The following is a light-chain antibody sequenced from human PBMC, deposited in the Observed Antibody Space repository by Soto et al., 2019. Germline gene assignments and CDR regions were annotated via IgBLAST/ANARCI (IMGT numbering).Light chain of an antibody. CDR1: SGDIGSYNR. J-gene: IGLJ1*01. Sequence: QSALTQPASVSGSPGQSITISCTGTSGDIGSYNRVSWYQQHPGKAPKLIIYEVTDRPSGVSNRFSGSKSGNTASLTISGLQAEDEAEYYCSSYAVSNNFYVFGTGTKVTVL. CDR2: EVT. CDR3: SSYAVSNNFYV. V-gene: IGLV2-14*01.